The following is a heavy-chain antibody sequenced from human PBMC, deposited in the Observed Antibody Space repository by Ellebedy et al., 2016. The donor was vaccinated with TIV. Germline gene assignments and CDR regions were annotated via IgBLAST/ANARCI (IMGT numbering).Heavy chain of an antibody. CDR2: IRSTGSDK. Sequence: GESLKISCAASGFTFTSYWMTWVRQAPGKGLEWVSSIRSTGSDKYYAESVKGRFTISRDNAQNTLFLQMNSLRVEDTAVYYCARGWSTPDSWGQGTLVIVSS. V-gene: IGHV3-21*06. D-gene: IGHD2-15*01. CDR3: ARGWSTPDS. J-gene: IGHJ4*02. CDR1: GFTFTSYW.